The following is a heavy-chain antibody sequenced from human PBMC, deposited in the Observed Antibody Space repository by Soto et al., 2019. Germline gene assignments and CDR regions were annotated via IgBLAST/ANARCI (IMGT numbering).Heavy chain of an antibody. D-gene: IGHD4-4*01. CDR1: GFTFSRDW. V-gene: IGHV3-74*01. J-gene: IGHJ4*02. Sequence: EVQLVESGGGLVQTGGSLRLSCAASGFTFSRDWMHWVRQAPGKGLVWVSHLNRDGSSTSYADSVNGRFTISRANARNTLFLKMNSLRAEDTAVYYCARGLKWGLFAYWGQGTLFTVSS. CDR3: ARGLKWGLFAY. CDR2: LNRDGSST.